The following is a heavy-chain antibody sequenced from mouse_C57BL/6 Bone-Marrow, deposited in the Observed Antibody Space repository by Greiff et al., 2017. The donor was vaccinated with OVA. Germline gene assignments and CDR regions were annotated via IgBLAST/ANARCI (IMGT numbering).Heavy chain of an antibody. V-gene: IGHV1-54*01. J-gene: IGHJ4*01. Sequence: VQRVESGAELVRPGPSVKVSCKASGYAFTNYLIEWVKQRPGQGLEWIGVINPGSGGTNYNEKFKGKATLTADKSSSTAYMQLSSLTSEDSAVYFCARYYGSSTGAMDYWGQGTSVTVSS. CDR3: ARYYGSSTGAMDY. CDR2: INPGSGGT. CDR1: GYAFTNYL. D-gene: IGHD1-1*01.